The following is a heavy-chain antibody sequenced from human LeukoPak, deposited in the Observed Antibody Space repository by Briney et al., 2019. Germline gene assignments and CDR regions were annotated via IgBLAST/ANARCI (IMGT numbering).Heavy chain of an antibody. CDR3: AREYCSSTSCLFDY. CDR2: IWNDGSNK. J-gene: IGHJ4*02. D-gene: IGHD2-2*01. V-gene: IGHV3-33*01. Sequence: PGGSLRLSCAASGFTFSNYGMHWVRQAPGQGLEWVAVIWNDGSNKYYVDSVKGRFTISRDNSKNTLYLQMNSLRTEDTAVYYCAREYCSSTSCLFDYWGQGTLVTVSS. CDR1: GFTFSNYG.